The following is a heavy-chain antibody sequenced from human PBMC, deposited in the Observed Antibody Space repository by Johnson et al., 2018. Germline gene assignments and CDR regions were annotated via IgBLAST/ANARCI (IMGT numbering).Heavy chain of an antibody. CDR2: ISYDGSNQ. J-gene: IGHJ6*02. CDR3: ARGGVGCGDGYTRNYYDYGRDV. V-gene: IGHV3-33*05. Sequence: QVQLVQSGGGVVQPGRSLRLSCAASGFTFSSYGMHWVRQAPGKGLEWVALISYDGSNQYYADSVKGRFTISRDNSKNTRYLQMNSLSAEDTALYYCARGGVGCGDGYTRNYYDYGRDVWGQGTTVTVSS. CDR1: GFTFSSYG. D-gene: IGHD5-24*01.